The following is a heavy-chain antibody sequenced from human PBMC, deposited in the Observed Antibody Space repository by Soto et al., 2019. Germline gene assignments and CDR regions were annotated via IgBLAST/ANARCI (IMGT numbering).Heavy chain of an antibody. CDR2: ISGSGSTI. Sequence: GGSLRLSCAASGFTFSSYAVSWVRQAPGEGPEWISSISGSGSTIYYADSVKGRFTISRDNSKNTLYLQMSSLRAEDTAVYYCAKVFYYYDSSGYYYFDYWGQGTLVTVSS. V-gene: IGHV3-23*01. J-gene: IGHJ4*02. CDR1: GFTFSSYA. CDR3: AKVFYYYDSSGYYYFDY. D-gene: IGHD3-22*01.